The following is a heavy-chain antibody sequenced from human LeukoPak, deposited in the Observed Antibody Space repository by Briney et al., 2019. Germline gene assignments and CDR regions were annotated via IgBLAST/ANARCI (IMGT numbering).Heavy chain of an antibody. J-gene: IGHJ5*02. CDR2: INPSGGST. D-gene: IGHD3-10*01. CDR3: ARDSVTMVPAPKYNNWFDP. Sequence: ASVKVSCKASGYTFTSYYMHWVRQAPGQGLEWMGIINPSGGSTSYAQKFQGRVTMTRDTSTSTVYMELSSLRSEDTAVYYCARDSVTMVPAPKYNNWFDPWGQGTLVTVSS. V-gene: IGHV1-46*01. CDR1: GYTFTSYY.